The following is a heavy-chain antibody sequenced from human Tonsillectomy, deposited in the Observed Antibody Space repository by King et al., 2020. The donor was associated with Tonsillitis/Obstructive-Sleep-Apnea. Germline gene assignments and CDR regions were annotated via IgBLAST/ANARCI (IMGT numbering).Heavy chain of an antibody. Sequence: VQLVESGGGLVQPGGSLRLSCAASGFTFSSYSMNWVRQAPGKGLEWVSYISSSSSSTIYYADSVKGRFTISRDNAKNSLYLQMNSLRDEDTAVYYCARDPLITIFGVVIINSGYYFDYWGQGTLVTVSS. CDR3: ARDPLITIFGVVIINSGYYFDY. V-gene: IGHV3-48*02. CDR2: ISSSSSSTI. CDR1: GFTFSSYS. J-gene: IGHJ4*02. D-gene: IGHD3-3*01.